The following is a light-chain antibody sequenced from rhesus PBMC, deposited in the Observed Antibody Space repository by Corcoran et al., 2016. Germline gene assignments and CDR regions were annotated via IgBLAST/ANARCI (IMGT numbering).Light chain of an antibody. CDR3: QETSNLWT. Sequence: EIVMTQSPATLSLSPGETATISCRTSQSVSSKLAWYQQKPGQAPRLLIYGATIRATGIPDRLSGRGSGTDFTLTRSGLEPEDFAVYYCQETSNLWTFGQGTKVEIK. J-gene: IGKJ1*01. CDR2: GAT. V-gene: IGKV3-31*02. CDR1: QSVSSK.